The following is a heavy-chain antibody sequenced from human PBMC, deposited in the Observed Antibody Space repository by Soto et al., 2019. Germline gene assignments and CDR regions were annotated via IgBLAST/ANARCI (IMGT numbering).Heavy chain of an antibody. D-gene: IGHD2-15*01. J-gene: IGHJ4*02. CDR3: AKDPSLLLLHIDY. V-gene: IGHV3-23*01. CDR1: GFTFSSYA. Sequence: EVPLLESGGGLVQPGGSLRLSCAASGFTFSSYAMSWVRQAPGKGLEWVSAISGSGGSTYYADSVKGRFTISRDNSKNTLYMQMNSLRAEDTAVYYCAKDPSLLLLHIDYWGQGTLVTVSS. CDR2: ISGSGGST.